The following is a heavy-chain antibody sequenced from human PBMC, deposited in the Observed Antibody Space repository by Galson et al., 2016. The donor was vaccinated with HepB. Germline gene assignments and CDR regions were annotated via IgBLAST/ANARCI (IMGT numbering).Heavy chain of an antibody. D-gene: IGHD5-12*01. CDR2: IIPKFETT. CDR1: RDTFRSYA. Sequence: SVKVSCKASRDTFRSYAITWVRLAPGKGLEWMGGIIPKFETTNYAQNLQGRVTFTADEATNIAYMELSSLRSEDTAGYCCARLPVDTVNSISGDPGYYYGMDVWGQGTTVTVSS. J-gene: IGHJ6*02. V-gene: IGHV1-69*13. CDR3: ARLPVDTVNSISGDPGYYYGMDV.